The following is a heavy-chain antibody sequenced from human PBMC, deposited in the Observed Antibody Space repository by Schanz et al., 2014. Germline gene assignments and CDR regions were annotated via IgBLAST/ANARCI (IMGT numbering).Heavy chain of an antibody. V-gene: IGHV3-23*01. CDR2: ISSGGNP. Sequence: EVQLLESGGGLIQPGGSLRLSCAASGFIFSNYVMSWVRQAPGKGLEWVSSISSGGNPYYANSVKGRFGISRDNSENTLYLQMSSLRVEDTAVYYCAKTLFPGGTQTFGNWGRGTLVTVSS. J-gene: IGHJ4*02. D-gene: IGHD2-8*02. CDR1: GFIFSNYV. CDR3: AKTLFPGGTQTFGN.